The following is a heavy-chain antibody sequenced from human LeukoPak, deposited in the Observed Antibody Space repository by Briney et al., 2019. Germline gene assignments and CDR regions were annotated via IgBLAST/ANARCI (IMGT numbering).Heavy chain of an antibody. CDR1: VYTFSDYF. D-gene: IGHD3-3*01. J-gene: IGHJ4*02. V-gene: IGHV1-2*02. Sequence: ASVKVSFTTSVYTFSDYFIHWVRQAPGQGLEWVGCINPGSGATNYAQKFQARVTLTSDTSVSSAYMELISLSLDDSAVYFCTLGGSLDLQWLTDYFGNWGQGTMITV. CDR2: INPGSGAT. CDR3: TLGGSLDLQWLTDYFGN.